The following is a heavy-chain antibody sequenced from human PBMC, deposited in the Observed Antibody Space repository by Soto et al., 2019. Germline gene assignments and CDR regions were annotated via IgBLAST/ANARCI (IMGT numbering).Heavy chain of an antibody. CDR1: GDSFSGYY. J-gene: IGHJ5*02. D-gene: IGHD1-20*01. CDR2: INHSGST. V-gene: IGHV4-34*01. CDR3: ERGRRYPNWFDP. Sequence: SDPLSLTCAFYGDSFSGYYLSWIRQPPGKGPDWIGEINHSGSTNYNPSLKSRVTISVDTSKNQFYLKLSSVTAADTAVYYCERGRRYPNWFDPWGQGTLVTVSS.